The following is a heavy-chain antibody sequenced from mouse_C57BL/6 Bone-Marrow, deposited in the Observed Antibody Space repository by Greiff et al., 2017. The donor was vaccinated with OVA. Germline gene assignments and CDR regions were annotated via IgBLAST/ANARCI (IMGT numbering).Heavy chain of an antibody. V-gene: IGHV1-50*01. CDR3: SSLWDWFDY. Sequence: QVQLQQPGAELVKPGASVKLSCKASGYTFTSYWMQWVKQRPGQGLEWIGEIDPSDSYTKYNQKFKGKATLTVDTSSSTAYIQLSILTSVVSAVDYCSSLWDWFDYWGQGTTLTVSS. CDR2: IDPSDSYT. J-gene: IGHJ2*01. D-gene: IGHD4-1*01. CDR1: GYTFTSYW.